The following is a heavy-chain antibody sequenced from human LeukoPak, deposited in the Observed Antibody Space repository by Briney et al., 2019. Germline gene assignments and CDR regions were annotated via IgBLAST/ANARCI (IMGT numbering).Heavy chain of an antibody. V-gene: IGHV1-18*04. CDR1: GYTFTNYG. J-gene: IGHJ1*01. Sequence: ASVKVSCKASGYTFTNYGISWVRQAPGQGLEWMGWISAYNGNTKSAKKFQGRVTMTTDTSTATAYMEMRSLRSDDTAVYYCARGGSSWSAEYFQYWARAPRSPSPQ. D-gene: IGHD6-13*01. CDR3: ARGGSSWSAEYFQY. CDR2: ISAYNGNT.